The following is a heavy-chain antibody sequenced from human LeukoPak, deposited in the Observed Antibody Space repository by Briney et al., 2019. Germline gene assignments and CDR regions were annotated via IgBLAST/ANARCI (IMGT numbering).Heavy chain of an antibody. CDR3: AAAPGNYYDSSPNDAFDI. Sequence: GGSLRLSCAASGFTFSSYAMSWVRQAPGKGLEWVSAISGSGGSTYYADSVKGRFTISRDNSKNTLYLQMNSLRTEDTAVYYCAAAPGNYYDSSPNDAFDIWGQGTMVTVSS. CDR1: GFTFSSYA. V-gene: IGHV3-23*01. CDR2: ISGSGGST. J-gene: IGHJ3*02. D-gene: IGHD3-22*01.